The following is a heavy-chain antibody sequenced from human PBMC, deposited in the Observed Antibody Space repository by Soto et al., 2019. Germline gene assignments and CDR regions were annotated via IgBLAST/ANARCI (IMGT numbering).Heavy chain of an antibody. CDR2: IIPILGIA. CDR3: ACSMVRGVIYYYYYYMDV. J-gene: IGHJ6*03. Sequence: QVQLVQSGAEVKKPGSSVKVSCKASGGTFSSYTISRVRQAPGQGLEWMGRIIPILGIANYAQKFQGRVTITADKSTSTAYMELSSLRSEDTAVYYCACSMVRGVIYYYYYYMDVWGKGTTVTVSS. V-gene: IGHV1-69*02. CDR1: GGTFSSYT. D-gene: IGHD3-10*01.